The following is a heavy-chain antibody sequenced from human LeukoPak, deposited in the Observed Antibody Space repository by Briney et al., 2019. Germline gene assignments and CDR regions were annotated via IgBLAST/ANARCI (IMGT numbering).Heavy chain of an antibody. CDR2: INANTGNP. V-gene: IGHV7-4-1*02. Sequence: ASVKVSCKASGHTFTSYAMNWVRQAPGQGLEWMGWINANTGNPTYAQGFTGRFVFSLDTSVSTAYLQISSLKAEDTAVYYCASLLPTMYSSGWYEFDYWGQGTLVTVSS. CDR3: ASLLPTMYSSGWYEFDY. CDR1: GHTFTSYA. D-gene: IGHD6-19*01. J-gene: IGHJ4*02.